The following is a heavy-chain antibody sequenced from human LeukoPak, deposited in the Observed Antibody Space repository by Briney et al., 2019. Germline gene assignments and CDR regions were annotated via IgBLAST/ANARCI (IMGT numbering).Heavy chain of an antibody. CDR3: ARDSVAGYDY. CDR2: IYYSGST. D-gene: IGHD6-19*01. Sequence: SQTPSLTCTVSGGSISSGDYYWSWIRQPPGKGLEWIGYIYYSGSTNYNPSLKSRVTISVDTSKNQFSLKLSSVTAADTAVYYCARDSVAGYDYWGQGTLVTVSS. V-gene: IGHV4-61*08. CDR1: GGSISSGDYY. J-gene: IGHJ4*02.